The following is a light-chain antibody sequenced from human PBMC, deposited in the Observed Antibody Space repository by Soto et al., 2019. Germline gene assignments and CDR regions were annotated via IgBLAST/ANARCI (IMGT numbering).Light chain of an antibody. CDR1: QSISSY. Sequence: DIQMTQSPSSLSASVGDRVTITCRASQSISSYLNWYQQKPGKAPKLLIYAASTLQSGVPSRFSGSGSGTDFTLTISNLQPEDFATYYCQQSYSTLPITFGQGTRLDIK. J-gene: IGKJ5*01. CDR3: QQSYSTLPIT. CDR2: AAS. V-gene: IGKV1-39*01.